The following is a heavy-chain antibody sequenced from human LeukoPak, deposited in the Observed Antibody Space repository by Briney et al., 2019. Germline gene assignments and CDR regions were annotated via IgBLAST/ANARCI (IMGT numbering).Heavy chain of an antibody. Sequence: GGTLRLSCAASGFTFSSFGMHWARQAPGKGLEWVAVIWYDGSNKYYADSVKGRFTISRDYSKNTVYLQMNSLRAEDTAVYYCAREASVLASIPYDYWGQGTLVTVSS. J-gene: IGHJ4*02. D-gene: IGHD5-24*01. CDR1: GFTFSSFG. CDR3: AREASVLASIPYDY. CDR2: IWYDGSNK. V-gene: IGHV3-33*01.